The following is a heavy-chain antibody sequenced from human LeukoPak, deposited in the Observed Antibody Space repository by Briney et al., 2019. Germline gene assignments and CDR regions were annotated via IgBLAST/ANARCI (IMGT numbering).Heavy chain of an antibody. CDR3: ARDPVAVAGRYYYYYGMDV. V-gene: IGHV1-3*01. CDR2: INAGNGNT. CDR1: GYTFTSYA. D-gene: IGHD6-19*01. J-gene: IGHJ6*04. Sequence: GASVKVSCKASGYTFTSYAMHWVRQAPGQRLEWMGWINAGNGNTKYSQEFQGRVTITRDTSASTAYMELSSLRSEDTAVYYCARDPVAVAGRYYYYYGMDVWGKGTTVTVSS.